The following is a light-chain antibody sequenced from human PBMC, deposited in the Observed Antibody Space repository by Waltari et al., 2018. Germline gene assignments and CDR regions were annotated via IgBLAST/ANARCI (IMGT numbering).Light chain of an antibody. CDR3: QVWDSRSDHLLV. Sequence: SYVLTQPPSVSVAPGQTAIFTCGGNNIGIKSVHWYQRRPGQAPVLVVYDSTDRPPGIPEPISGSNSGNTATLAISSVEAGDEADYYCQVWDSRSDHLLVFGGGTKLTVL. CDR1: NIGIKS. V-gene: IGLV3-21*02. J-gene: IGLJ3*02. CDR2: DST.